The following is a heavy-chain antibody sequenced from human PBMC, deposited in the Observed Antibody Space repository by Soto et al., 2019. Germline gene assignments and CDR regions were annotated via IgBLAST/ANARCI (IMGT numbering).Heavy chain of an antibody. CDR3: ASGVFWGSGWYYYYGMDV. Sequence: QVQLVQSGAEVKKPGSSVKVSCKASGGTFSSYAISWVRQAPGQGLEWMGGIIPIFGTANYAQKIQGRVTITADESTRTAYMELSSVRSEDTAVYYCASGVFWGSGWYYYYGMDVWGQGTTVTVSS. CDR2: IIPIFGTA. CDR1: GGTFSSYA. V-gene: IGHV1-69*01. D-gene: IGHD2-8*01. J-gene: IGHJ6*02.